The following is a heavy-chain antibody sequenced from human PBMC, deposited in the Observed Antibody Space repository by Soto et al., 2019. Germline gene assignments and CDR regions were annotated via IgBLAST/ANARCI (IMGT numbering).Heavy chain of an antibody. CDR3: ARGSSWYRGYYYYGMDV. Sequence: QVQLQESGPGLVKPSETLSLTCTVSGGSISSYYWSWIRQPPGKGLEWIGYIYYSGSTNYNPSLKSRVPISVDTSKNQFSLKLSSVTAADTAVYYCARGSSWYRGYYYYGMDVWGQGTTVTVSS. J-gene: IGHJ6*02. V-gene: IGHV4-59*01. CDR1: GGSISSYY. D-gene: IGHD6-13*01. CDR2: IYYSGST.